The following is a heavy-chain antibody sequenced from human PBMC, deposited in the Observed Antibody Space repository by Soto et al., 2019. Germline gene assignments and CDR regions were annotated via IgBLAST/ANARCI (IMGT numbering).Heavy chain of an antibody. Sequence: GGSLRLSCAASGFTFSSYAMSWVRQAPGKGLEWVSAISGSGGSTYYADSVKGRFTISRDNSKNTLYLQMNSLRAEDTAVYYCAKVVLEWLLSGELLYFDYWGQGTLVTVSS. J-gene: IGHJ4*02. CDR2: ISGSGGST. V-gene: IGHV3-23*01. CDR3: AKVVLEWLLSGELLYFDY. CDR1: GFTFSSYA. D-gene: IGHD3-3*01.